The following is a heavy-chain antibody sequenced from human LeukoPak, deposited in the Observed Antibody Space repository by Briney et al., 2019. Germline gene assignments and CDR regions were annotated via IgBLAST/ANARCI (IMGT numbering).Heavy chain of an antibody. D-gene: IGHD6-13*01. J-gene: IGHJ4*02. CDR2: TYHTVYN. CDR1: GPSISNYY. V-gene: IGHV4-59*01. CDR3: ARVGHRSRDIAADDVFDY. Sequence: PETLSLTCTLSGPSISNYYWSCIRQPPEKGLEWVGHTYHTVYNNYNTSLKSRVTISLETYKNQFSLRLTSVSAADTAVYYCARVGHRSRDIAADDVFDYWGQGTLVRVFS.